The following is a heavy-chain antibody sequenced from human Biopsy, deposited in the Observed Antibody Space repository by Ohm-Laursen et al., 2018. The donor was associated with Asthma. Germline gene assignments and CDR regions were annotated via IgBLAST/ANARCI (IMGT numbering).Heavy chain of an antibody. CDR3: ARGVDRVTGLLDHFDS. D-gene: IGHD2-21*02. V-gene: IGHV4-59*01. CDR1: GGSINNFY. J-gene: IGHJ4*02. CDR2: VYYSGST. Sequence: PSETLSLTCTVSGGSINNFYWSWIRQPPGKGLESIGHVYYSGSTNYNPPLKSRVTISIDASKNQFSLKLTSVTAADTAVYYCARGVDRVTGLLDHFDSWGQGTLVTVSS.